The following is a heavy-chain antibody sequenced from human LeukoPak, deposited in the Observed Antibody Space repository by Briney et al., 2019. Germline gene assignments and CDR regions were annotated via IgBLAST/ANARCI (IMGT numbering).Heavy chain of an antibody. CDR1: GGSFSGYY. V-gene: IGHV4-34*01. J-gene: IGHJ4*02. D-gene: IGHD4-23*01. CDR3: ARRLYGGNSKTFDY. CDR2: INHSGST. Sequence: SETLSLTCAVYGGSFSGYYWRWIRQPPGKGLEWIGEINHSGSTNYNPSLKSRVTISVDTSKNQFSLKLSSLTAADTAVYYCARRLYGGNSKTFDYWGQGTLVTVSS.